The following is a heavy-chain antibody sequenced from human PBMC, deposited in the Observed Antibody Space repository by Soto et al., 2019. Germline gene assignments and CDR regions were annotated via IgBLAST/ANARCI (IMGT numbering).Heavy chain of an antibody. D-gene: IGHD5-12*01. J-gene: IGHJ6*02. Sequence: SAELSCNASGDTFTSTYMRWVRQSPVQVLEVMGMINPSGGSASYGQKFQGRVTMTRDTSTSTVYMEVSSLRSEDTAVYYCARGPGPVATIKVAGYYYYYGMDVWGQGTTVTVSS. V-gene: IGHV1-46*01. CDR2: INPSGGSA. CDR1: GDTFTSTY. CDR3: ARGPGPVATIKVAGYYYYYGMDV.